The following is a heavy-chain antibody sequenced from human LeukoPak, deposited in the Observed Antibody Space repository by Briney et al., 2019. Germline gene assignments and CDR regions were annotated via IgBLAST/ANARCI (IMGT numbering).Heavy chain of an antibody. V-gene: IGHV4-59*08. CDR3: ARHDPVISMIVGERAFDM. CDR2: VYYSGST. J-gene: IGHJ3*02. D-gene: IGHD3-22*01. Sequence: SDTLSLTCTVSGVSISSYYWSWIRQPPGKGLEWIGYVYYSGSTNYNPSVKSRATISVDTYKKQFSLKLSSVAAADTAVYYCARHDPVISMIVGERAFDMWGEGTMVTVPS. CDR1: GVSISSYY.